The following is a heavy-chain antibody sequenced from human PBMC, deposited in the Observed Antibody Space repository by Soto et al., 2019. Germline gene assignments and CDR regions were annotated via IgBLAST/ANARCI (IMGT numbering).Heavy chain of an antibody. CDR1: GGSISSGSYY. CDR2: IYYSGST. J-gene: IGHJ4*02. D-gene: IGHD3-10*01. V-gene: IGHV4-31*03. Sequence: QVQLQESGPGLVKPSQTLSLTCTVSGGSISSGSYYWSWIHPHPGQGLEWIGYIYYSGSTYYNPSLKSRVTISVDASKNQFARKLSSVTAADTGVYYCARVGTMVRGVITAFDYWGQGTLVTVSS. CDR3: ARVGTMVRGVITAFDY.